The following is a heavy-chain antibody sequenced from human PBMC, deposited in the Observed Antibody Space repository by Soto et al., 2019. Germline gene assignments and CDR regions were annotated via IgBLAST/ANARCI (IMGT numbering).Heavy chain of an antibody. V-gene: IGHV3-23*01. CDR3: AKAKAGARWVDWFDP. D-gene: IGHD2-15*01. CDR1: GFTFSSYA. J-gene: IGHJ5*02. CDR2: ISGSGGST. Sequence: VGSLRLSCAASGFTFSSYAMSWVRQAPGKGLEWVSAISGSGGSTYYADSVKGRFTISRDNSKNTLYLQMNSLRAEDTAVYYCAKAKAGARWVDWFDPWGQGTLVTVSS.